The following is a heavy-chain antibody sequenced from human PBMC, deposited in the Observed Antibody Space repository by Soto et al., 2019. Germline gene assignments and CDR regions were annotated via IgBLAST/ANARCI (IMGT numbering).Heavy chain of an antibody. CDR1: GFIFSNSW. Sequence: EVQLVESGGGLVQPGGSLRLSCAASGFIFSNSWMHWVRQAPGKGLVWVSRSNSDGSSTDYADSVKGRFTISRDNAKNMLQLQMNSLRAEDTALYYCARDWSGPGNSAYYCYNMAVWGKGTAVTVSS. D-gene: IGHD3-3*01. V-gene: IGHV3-74*01. J-gene: IGHJ6*03. CDR2: SNSDGSST. CDR3: ARDWSGPGNSAYYCYNMAV.